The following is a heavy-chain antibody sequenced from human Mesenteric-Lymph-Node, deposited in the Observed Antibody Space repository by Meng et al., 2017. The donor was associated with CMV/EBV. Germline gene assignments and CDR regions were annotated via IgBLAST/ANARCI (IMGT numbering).Heavy chain of an antibody. J-gene: IGHJ4*02. CDR2: INHSGST. Sequence: SETLSLTCAVYGGSFNSYYWSWIRQPPGKGLEWIGEINHSGSTNYNPSLKSRVTISVDTSKNQFSLKLSSVTAADTAVYYCARLDSSSSQFDYWGQGTLVTVSS. CDR3: ARLDSSSSQFDY. V-gene: IGHV4-34*01. CDR1: GGSFNSYY. D-gene: IGHD6-6*01.